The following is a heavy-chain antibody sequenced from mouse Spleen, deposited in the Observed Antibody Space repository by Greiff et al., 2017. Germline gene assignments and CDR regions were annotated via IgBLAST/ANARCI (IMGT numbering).Heavy chain of an antibody. CDR1: GYTFTDYY. J-gene: IGHJ3*01. CDR3: AREDHDYPLAY. CDR2: INPYNGGT. D-gene: IGHD2-4*01. V-gene: IGHV1-19*01. Sequence: VQLQQSGPVLVKPGASVKMSCKASGYTFTDYYMNWVKQSHGKSLEWIGVINPYNGGTSYNQKFKGKATLTVDKSSSTAYMELNSLTSEDSAVYYCAREDHDYPLAYWGQGTLVTVSA.